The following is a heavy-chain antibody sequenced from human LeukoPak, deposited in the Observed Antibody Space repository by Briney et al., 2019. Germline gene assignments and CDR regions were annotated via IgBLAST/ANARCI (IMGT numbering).Heavy chain of an antibody. J-gene: IGHJ4*02. CDR3: ARDLRWLVNYYFDY. CDR2: IYSGGST. V-gene: IGHV3-53*05. D-gene: IGHD6-19*01. Sequence: GGSLRLSCAASGFTVSSNYMNWVRQAPGKGLEWVSVIYSGGSTYYADSVKGRFTISRDNSKNTLYLQMNSLRAEDTAVYYCARDLRWLVNYYFDYWGQGTLVTVSS. CDR1: GFTVSSNY.